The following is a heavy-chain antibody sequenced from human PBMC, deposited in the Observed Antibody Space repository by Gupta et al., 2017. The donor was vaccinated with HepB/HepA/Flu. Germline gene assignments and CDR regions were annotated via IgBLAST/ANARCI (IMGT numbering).Heavy chain of an antibody. CDR1: GYTFTSYD. Sequence: QVQLVQSGAEVKKPGASVKVSCKASGYTFTSYDINWVRQATGQGLEWMGWMNPNSGNTGYAQKFQGRVTMTRNTSISTAYMELSSLRSEDTAVYYCARASNYYDFWSGYRPTNFDYWGQGTLVTVSS. CDR2: MNPNSGNT. CDR3: ARASNYYDFWSGYRPTNFDY. J-gene: IGHJ4*02. D-gene: IGHD3-3*01. V-gene: IGHV1-8*01.